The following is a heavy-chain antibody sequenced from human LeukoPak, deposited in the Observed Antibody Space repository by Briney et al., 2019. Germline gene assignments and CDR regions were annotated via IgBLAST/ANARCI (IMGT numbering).Heavy chain of an antibody. CDR1: GFTFSSYA. V-gene: IGHV3-23*01. CDR3: AKVRGYSYGYIHYFDY. D-gene: IGHD5-18*01. J-gene: IGHJ4*02. Sequence: PGGSLRLSCAASGFTFSSYAMSWARQAPGKGLEWVSAISGSGGSTYYADSVKGRFTISRDNSKNTLYLQMNSLRAEDTAVYYCAKVRGYSYGYIHYFDYWGQGTLVTVSS. CDR2: ISGSGGST.